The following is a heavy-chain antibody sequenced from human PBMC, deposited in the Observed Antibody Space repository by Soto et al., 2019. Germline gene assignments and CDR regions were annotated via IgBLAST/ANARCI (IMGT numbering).Heavy chain of an antibody. Sequence: EVQLLESGGGLVQPGGSLRLSCAVSRFTFSSYSFSWVRQPPGKGLEWIARISVSGANTHYADSVKGRFTVSRDNSKNTLYLQMNTLRAEAMAVYYWAKLSRNLKNWVDPWGQGTLVTVSS. V-gene: IGHV3-23*01. CDR1: RFTFSSYS. CDR3: AKLSRNLKNWVDP. CDR2: ISVSGANT. J-gene: IGHJ5*02.